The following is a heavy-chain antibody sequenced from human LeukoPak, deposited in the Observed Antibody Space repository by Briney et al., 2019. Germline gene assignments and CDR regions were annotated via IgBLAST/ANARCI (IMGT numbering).Heavy chain of an antibody. CDR1: GGSISSSSYY. J-gene: IGHJ4*02. CDR3: ARQLRFWLSI. D-gene: IGHD3-3*01. V-gene: IGHV4-39*01. Sequence: SETLSLTCTVSGGSISSSSYYWGWIRQPPGRGLEWIGSIYYGGNTYYNPSLQSRVTISVDTSKNQFSLKLSSVTAADTAVYYCARQLRFWLSIWGQGTLVTVSS. CDR2: IYYGGNT.